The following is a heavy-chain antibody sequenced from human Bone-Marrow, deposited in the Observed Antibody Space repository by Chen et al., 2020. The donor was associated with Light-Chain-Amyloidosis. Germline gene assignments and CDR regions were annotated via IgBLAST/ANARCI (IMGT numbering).Heavy chain of an antibody. Sequence: QVQLQESGPGLVKSSETLSLACTVSGVSVRSHYWNWIRQPPGKSLEWIGYVFYTGAAKYKPSLNRRVTMSVDTSTNQFSLKVTSLTAADTAVYYCARWEESLKAFDIWGQGTMVTVSS. V-gene: IGHV4-59*02. CDR2: VFYTGAA. D-gene: IGHD1-26*01. CDR3: ARWEESLKAFDI. J-gene: IGHJ3*02. CDR1: GVSVRSHY.